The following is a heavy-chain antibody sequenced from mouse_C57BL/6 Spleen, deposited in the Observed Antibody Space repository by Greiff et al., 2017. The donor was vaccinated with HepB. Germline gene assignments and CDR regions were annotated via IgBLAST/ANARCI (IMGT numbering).Heavy chain of an antibody. J-gene: IGHJ1*03. V-gene: IGHV1-76*01. CDR3: ARNSFITTVVGYFDV. CDR2: IYPGSGNT. D-gene: IGHD1-1*01. CDR1: GYTFTDYY. Sequence: VQVVESGAELVRPGASVKLSCKASGYTFTDYYINWVKQRPGQGLEWIARIYPGSGNTYYNEKFKGKATLTAEKSSSTAYMQLSSLTSEDSAVYFCARNSFITTVVGYFDVWGTGTTVTVSS.